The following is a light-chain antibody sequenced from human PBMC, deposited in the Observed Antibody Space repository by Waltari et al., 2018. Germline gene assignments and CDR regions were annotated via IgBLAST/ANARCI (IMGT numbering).Light chain of an antibody. CDR3: SSYTSSSTPV. Sequence: QSALTQPPSVSGSPGQSVTISCTGTSSDVGSYNRVSWYQQPPRPAPKLMIYEVSNRPSGVPDRFSGSKSGNTAFLTISGLQAEDEADYYCSSYTSSSTPVFGGGTKLTVL. CDR2: EVS. V-gene: IGLV2-18*02. J-gene: IGLJ2*01. CDR1: SSDVGSYNR.